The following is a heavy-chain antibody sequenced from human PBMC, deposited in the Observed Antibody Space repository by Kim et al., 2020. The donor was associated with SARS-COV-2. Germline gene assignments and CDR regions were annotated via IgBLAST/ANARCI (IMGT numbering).Heavy chain of an antibody. CDR1: GGSVSSGSYY. D-gene: IGHD3-3*01. Sequence: SETLSLTCTVSGGSVSSGSYYWSWIRQPPGKGLEWIGYAYYSGSTNCNPSLKSRVTISVDTSKNQFSLKLRSVTAADTAVYYFGRGPVWSGPSCYLIDP. CDR3: GRGPVWSGPSCYLIDP. J-gene: IGHJ5*02. CDR2: AYYSGST. V-gene: IGHV4-61*01.